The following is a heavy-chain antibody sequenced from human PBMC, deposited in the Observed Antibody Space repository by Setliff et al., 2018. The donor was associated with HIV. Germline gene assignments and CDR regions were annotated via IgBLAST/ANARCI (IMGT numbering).Heavy chain of an antibody. J-gene: IGHJ2*01. Sequence: PSETLSLTCTVSGGSISSGSYYWSWIRQPAGKGLEWIGRIYTSGSTNYNPSLKSRVTISVDTSKNQFSLKLTSVTAADTAVYYCASGSGYPWYFDLWGRGTLVTVSS. CDR1: GGSISSGSYY. CDR3: ASGSGYPWYFDL. V-gene: IGHV4-61*02. CDR2: IYTSGST. D-gene: IGHD3-22*01.